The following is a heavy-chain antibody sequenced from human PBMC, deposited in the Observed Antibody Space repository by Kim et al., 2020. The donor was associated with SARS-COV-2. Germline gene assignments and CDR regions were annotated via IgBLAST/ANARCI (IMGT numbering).Heavy chain of an antibody. Sequence: SETLSLTCTVSGGSISSGGYYWSWIRQHPGKGLEWIGYIYYSGSTYYNPSLKSRVTISVDTSKNQFSLRLSSVTAADTAVYYCARDRSSGWSGDYWGQGTLVTVSS. CDR3: ARDRSSGWSGDY. J-gene: IGHJ4*02. D-gene: IGHD6-19*01. V-gene: IGHV4-31*03. CDR1: GGSISSGGYY. CDR2: IYYSGST.